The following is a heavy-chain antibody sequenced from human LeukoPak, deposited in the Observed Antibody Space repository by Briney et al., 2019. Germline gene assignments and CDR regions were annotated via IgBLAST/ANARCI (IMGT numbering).Heavy chain of an antibody. CDR2: INPNSGGT. V-gene: IGHV1-2*02. CDR3: ARDLDTRNYVDY. J-gene: IGHJ4*02. CDR1: GYTFTGYY. D-gene: IGHD5-18*01. Sequence: ASVKVSCKASGYTFTGYYMHWVRQAPGQGLEWMGWINPNSGGTNYAQKFQGRVTMTRDTSISTAYMELSRLRSDDTAVYYCARDLDTRNYVDYRGQGTLVTVSS.